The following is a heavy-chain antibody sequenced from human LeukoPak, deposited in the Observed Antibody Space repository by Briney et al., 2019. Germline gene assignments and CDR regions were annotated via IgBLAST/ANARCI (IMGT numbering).Heavy chain of an antibody. CDR2: IIPMFGTA. CDR1: GDTFSSYA. V-gene: IGHV1-69*13. D-gene: IGHD3-3*01. Sequence: GASVKVSCKASGDTFSSYAINWVRQAPGQGLEWMGGIIPMFGTANYAQKFRGRVTIIADESTNTTYMEMSSLRSEDTAVYYCAVSFGVRGVPRGGYYLSAFDIWGQGTMVTVSS. CDR3: AVSFGVRGVPRGGYYLSAFDI. J-gene: IGHJ3*02.